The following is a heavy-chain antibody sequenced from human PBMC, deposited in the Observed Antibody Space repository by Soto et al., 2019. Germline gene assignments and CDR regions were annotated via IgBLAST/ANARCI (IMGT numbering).Heavy chain of an antibody. CDR3: AKDTWWSLHSSGWYGTY. CDR1: GFTFSSYA. V-gene: IGHV3-23*01. Sequence: GGSLRLSCAASGFTFSSYAMSWVRQAPGKGLEWVSAISGSGGSTYYADSVKGRFTISRDNSKNTLYLQMNSLRAEDTAVYYCAKDTWWSLHSSGWYGTYWGQATLVTVSS. D-gene: IGHD6-19*01. CDR2: ISGSGGST. J-gene: IGHJ4*02.